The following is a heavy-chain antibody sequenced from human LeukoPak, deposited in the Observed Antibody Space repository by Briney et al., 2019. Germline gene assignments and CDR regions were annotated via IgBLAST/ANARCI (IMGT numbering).Heavy chain of an antibody. D-gene: IGHD2-21*02. CDR2: MNPNSGYT. Sequence: ASVKVSCKASGYTFTSYDINWVRQATGQGLEWMGWMNPNSGYTGYAQKFQGRVTMTRDTSTSTVYMELSSLRSEDTAVYYCARDTGHCGGDCYPEYFQHWGQGTLVTVSS. CDR3: ARDTGHCGGDCYPEYFQH. J-gene: IGHJ1*01. CDR1: GYTFTSYD. V-gene: IGHV1-8*01.